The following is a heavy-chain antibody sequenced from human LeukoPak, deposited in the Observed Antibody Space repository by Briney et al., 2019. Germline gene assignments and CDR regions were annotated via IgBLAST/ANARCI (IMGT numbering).Heavy chain of an antibody. V-gene: IGHV3-7*01. D-gene: IGHD1-26*01. Sequence: GGSLRLSCAASGFTFSSYWMTWVRQAPGKGLEWVASIIQDGSEKYYVDSVKGRFTISRDNAKNSLYLQVNSLRAEDTAVYHCARDRGGIYYDVVDSWGQGTLVTVSS. J-gene: IGHJ4*02. CDR2: IIQDGSEK. CDR3: ARDRGGIYYDVVDS. CDR1: GFTFSSYW.